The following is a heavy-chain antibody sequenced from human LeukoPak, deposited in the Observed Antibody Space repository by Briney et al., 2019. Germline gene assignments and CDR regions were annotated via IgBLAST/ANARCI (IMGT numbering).Heavy chain of an antibody. CDR3: AKDKLGWGSWFDP. CDR1: GFTFSSYA. Sequence: GGSLRLSCAASGFTFSSYAMHWVRQAPGKGLEWVAVISYDGSNKYYADSVKGRFTISRDNSKNTLYLQMNSLRAEDTAVYYCAKDKLGWGSWFDPWGQGTLVTVSS. D-gene: IGHD3-16*01. CDR2: ISYDGSNK. J-gene: IGHJ5*02. V-gene: IGHV3-30-3*01.